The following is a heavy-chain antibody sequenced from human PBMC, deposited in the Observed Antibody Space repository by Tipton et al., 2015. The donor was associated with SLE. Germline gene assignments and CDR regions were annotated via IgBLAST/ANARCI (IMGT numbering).Heavy chain of an antibody. CDR1: GFTFTTYS. J-gene: IGHJ6*02. CDR2: ISGTGYST. D-gene: IGHD3-10*01. Sequence: SLRLSCVASGFTFTTYSMNWVRQAPGRGLEWVSSISGTGYSTYSADFAKGRFTISRDNSKNTLYLQMSSLRAEDTAVYYCAKDRAGVHGMDVWGHGTTVTVSS. V-gene: IGHV3-23*01. CDR3: AKDRAGVHGMDV.